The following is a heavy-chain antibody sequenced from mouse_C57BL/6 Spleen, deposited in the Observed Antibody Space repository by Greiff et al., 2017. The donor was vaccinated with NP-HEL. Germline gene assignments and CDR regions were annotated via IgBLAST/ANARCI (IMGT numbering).Heavy chain of an antibody. V-gene: IGHV5-4*01. CDR2: ISDGGSYT. J-gene: IGHJ2*01. CDR3: ARDQGLGRDYYFDY. D-gene: IGHD4-1*01. Sequence: EVMLVESGGGLVKPGGSLKLSCAASGFTFSSYAMSWVRQTPEKRLEWVATISDGGSYTYYPDNVKGRFTISRDNAKNNLYLQMSHLKSEDTAMYYCARDQGLGRDYYFDYWGQGTTLTVSS. CDR1: GFTFSSYA.